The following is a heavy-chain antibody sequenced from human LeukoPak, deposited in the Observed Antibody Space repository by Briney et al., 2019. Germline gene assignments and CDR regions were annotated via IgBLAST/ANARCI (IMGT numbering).Heavy chain of an antibody. CDR1: GFTFTTYG. V-gene: IGHV3-23*01. J-gene: IGHJ4*02. CDR2: ISGSGTGT. D-gene: IGHD6-25*01. CDR3: ARVAATPT. Sequence: GGSLRLSCAASGFTFTTYGMSWVRQTPGKGLEWVSAISGSGTGTDYADSVKGRFTISRDDSKNTLYLQMNSLRAEDTAVYFCARVAATPTWGQGTLVTVSS.